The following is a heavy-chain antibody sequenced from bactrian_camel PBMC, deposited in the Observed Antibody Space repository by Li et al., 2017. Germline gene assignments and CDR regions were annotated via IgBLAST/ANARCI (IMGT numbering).Heavy chain of an antibody. V-gene: IGHV3S53*01. CDR1: ANVYC. CDR2: IANDGST. D-gene: IGHD4*01. J-gene: IGHJ6*01. CDR3: AAEVLDSDYDVRYQCEHRNQANFGV. Sequence: VQLVESGGGSVAAGESLRLSCVASANVYCMGWFRQVPGKGREGVATIANDGSTDYADSVMGRFRISKDNAANTLYLQMNSLRVEDTGMYYCAAEVLDSDYDVRYQCEHRNQANFGVWSQGTQVTVS.